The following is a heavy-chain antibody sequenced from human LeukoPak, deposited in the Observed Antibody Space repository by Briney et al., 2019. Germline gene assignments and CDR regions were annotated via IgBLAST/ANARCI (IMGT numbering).Heavy chain of an antibody. V-gene: IGHV3-7*01. Sequence: GGSLRLSCAASGFTFSSYWMSWVRQAPGKGLEWVANIKQDGSEKYYVDSVKGRFTISRDNAKNSLYLQMNSLRAEDTAVYYCARDYNDFWSGYYTHTAYYLDYWGQGTLVTVSS. CDR1: GFTFSSYW. D-gene: IGHD3-3*01. CDR3: ARDYNDFWSGYYTHTAYYLDY. J-gene: IGHJ4*02. CDR2: IKQDGSEK.